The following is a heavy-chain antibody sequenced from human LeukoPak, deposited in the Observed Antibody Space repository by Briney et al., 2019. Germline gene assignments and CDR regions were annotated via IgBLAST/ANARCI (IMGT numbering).Heavy chain of an antibody. J-gene: IGHJ4*02. CDR2: IWYDGSNK. V-gene: IGHV3-33*06. CDR3: AKDGPVVGAIDH. Sequence: GGSLRLSCAASGFTFSNYGMHWVRQAPGKGLEWVAVIWYDGSNKFYADSVKGRFTISRDNSRNTLYMQMNSLRAEDTAVYYCAKDGPVVGAIDHWGQGTLVTVSS. D-gene: IGHD1-26*01. CDR1: GFTFSNYG.